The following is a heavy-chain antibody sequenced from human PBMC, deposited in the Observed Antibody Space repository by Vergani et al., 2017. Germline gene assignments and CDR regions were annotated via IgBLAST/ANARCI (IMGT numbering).Heavy chain of an antibody. D-gene: IGHD5-18*01. CDR2: IYWNDDK. CDR3: EHRTRDTAIGGLGYYYYYMDV. CDR1: GFSLSTSGVG. V-gene: IGHV2-5*01. Sequence: QITLKESGPTLVKPTQTLTLTCTFSGFSLSTSGVGVGWIRQPPGKALEWLALIYWNDDKRYSPSLKSRLTITKDTSKNQVVLTMTNMDPVDTATYYYEHRTRDTAIGGLGYYYYYMDVWGKGTTVTVSS. J-gene: IGHJ6*03.